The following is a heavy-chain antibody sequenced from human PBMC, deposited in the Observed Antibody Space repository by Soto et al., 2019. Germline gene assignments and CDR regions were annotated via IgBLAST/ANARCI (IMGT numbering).Heavy chain of an antibody. D-gene: IGHD6-6*01. Sequence: QVTLKASGPVLVKPTETLTLTCTVSGFSLSNDRMGVSWIRQPPGKALEWLAHLFSIDEKSYNTSLKSRVAISKDTSKSQVVLTMTNMDPVDTATYYCASIWTITGRPHFAYCGQRTLVTVSS. V-gene: IGHV2-26*04. J-gene: IGHJ4*02. CDR1: GFSLSNDRMG. CDR3: ASIWTITGRPHFAY. CDR2: LFSIDEK.